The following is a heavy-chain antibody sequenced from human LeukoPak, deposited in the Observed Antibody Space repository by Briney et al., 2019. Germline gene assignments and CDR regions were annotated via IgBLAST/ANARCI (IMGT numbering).Heavy chain of an antibody. CDR2: ISYDGSNK. D-gene: IGHD2-15*01. CDR3: AREEVGPNYYYYGMDV. CDR1: GFTLSSYA. Sequence: GGSLRLSCAASGFTLSSYAMHWVRQAPGKGLEWVAVISYDGSNKYYADSVKGRFTISRDNSKNTLYLQMNSLRAEDTAVYYCAREEVGPNYYYYGMDVWGQGTTVTVSS. V-gene: IGHV3-30-3*01. J-gene: IGHJ6*02.